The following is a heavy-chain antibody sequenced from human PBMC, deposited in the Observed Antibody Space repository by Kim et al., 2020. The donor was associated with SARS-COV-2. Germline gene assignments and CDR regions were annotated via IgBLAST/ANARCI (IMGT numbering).Heavy chain of an antibody. J-gene: IGHJ4*02. D-gene: IGHD3-10*01. CDR1: GFTFSNAW. CDR2: IKSKTDGGTT. V-gene: IGHV3-15*01. Sequence: LSLTCAASGFTFSNAWMSWVRQAPGKGLEWVGRIKSKTDGGTTDYAAPVKGRFTISRDDSKNTLYLQMNSLKTEDTAVYYCTTLVRGAVASYWGQGTLVTVSS. CDR3: TTLVRGAVASY.